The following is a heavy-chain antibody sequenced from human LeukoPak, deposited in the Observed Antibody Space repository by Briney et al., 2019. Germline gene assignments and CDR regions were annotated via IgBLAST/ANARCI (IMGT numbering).Heavy chain of an antibody. Sequence: GGSLRLSCAASGFTFSTYWMHWVRQAPGKGLVWVSRINHDGSSAIYADSVKGRFTTSRDNAKNKLYLQMNSLRAEDTAVYYCTRSRDYNSGSYPGFWGQGILVTVSS. CDR3: TRSRDYNSGSYPGF. CDR1: GFTFSTYW. V-gene: IGHV3-74*01. CDR2: INHDGSSA. J-gene: IGHJ4*02. D-gene: IGHD3-10*01.